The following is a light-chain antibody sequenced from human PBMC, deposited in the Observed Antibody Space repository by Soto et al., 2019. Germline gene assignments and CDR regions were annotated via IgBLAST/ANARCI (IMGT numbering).Light chain of an antibody. V-gene: IGKV1-8*01. CDR1: QGISSY. CDR3: QKYYSYPRT. CDR2: AAS. J-gene: IGKJ4*01. Sequence: AIRMTQSPSSLSASTGDRVTITCRARQGISSYLAWYQQKPGKAPKLLIYAASTLQSGVPSRFSGSGSGTDCTLTISCLQAEDFATYYCQKYYSYPRTFGGGTKVEIK.